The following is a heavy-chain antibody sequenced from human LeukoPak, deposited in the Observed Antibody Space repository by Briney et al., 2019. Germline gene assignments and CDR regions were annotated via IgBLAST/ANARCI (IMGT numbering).Heavy chain of an antibody. V-gene: IGHV3-23*01. CDR2: ISGSGGST. J-gene: IGHJ5*02. D-gene: IGHD3-3*01. Sequence: PGGSLRLSCAASGFTFSSYAMSWVRQAPGKGLEWVSAISGSGGSTYYADSVKGRFTISRDNSKNTLYLQMNSLRAEDTAVYYCARDRSGENWFDPWGQGTLVTVSS. CDR3: ARDRSGENWFDP. CDR1: GFTFSSYA.